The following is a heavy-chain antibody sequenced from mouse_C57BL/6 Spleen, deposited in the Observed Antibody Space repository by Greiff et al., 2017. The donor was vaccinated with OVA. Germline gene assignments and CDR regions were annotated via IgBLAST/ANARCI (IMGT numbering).Heavy chain of an antibody. Sequence: EVQVVESGGDLVKPGGSLTLSCAASGFTFSSYGMSWVRQTPDKRLEWVATIISGGSYTYYPDSVKGRFTISRDNAKNTLYLQMSSLKSEDTAMYYCARIYYDYGFAYWGQGTLVTVSA. CDR2: IISGGSYT. CDR3: ARIYYDYGFAY. V-gene: IGHV5-6*01. CDR1: GFTFSSYG. J-gene: IGHJ3*01. D-gene: IGHD2-4*01.